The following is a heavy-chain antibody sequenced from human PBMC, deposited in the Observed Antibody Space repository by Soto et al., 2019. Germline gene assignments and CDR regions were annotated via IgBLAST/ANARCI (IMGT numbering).Heavy chain of an antibody. J-gene: IGHJ3*02. Sequence: QVQLVQSGAEVKKPGASVKVSCKASGYTFTSYGISWVRQAPGQGLDWMGWISAYNGNTNYAQKLQGRVTMTTDTSTSTAYMELRSLRSDDTAVYYCAREVWTYYDILPQANAFDIWGQGTLVPVSS. D-gene: IGHD3-9*01. CDR1: GYTFTSYG. V-gene: IGHV1-18*01. CDR3: AREVWTYYDILPQANAFDI. CDR2: ISAYNGNT.